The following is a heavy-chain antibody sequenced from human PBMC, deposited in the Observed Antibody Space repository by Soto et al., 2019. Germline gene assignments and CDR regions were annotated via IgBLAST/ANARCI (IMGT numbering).Heavy chain of an antibody. J-gene: IGHJ4*02. CDR3: ARGGSSSAPYDY. CDR1: GGSISSYY. V-gene: IGHV4-59*08. Sequence: PSETLSLTCTVSGGSISSYYWSWIRQPPGKRLEWIGYIYYSGSTNYNPSLKSRVTISVDTSKNQFSLKLSSVTAADTAVYYCARGGSSSAPYDYWGQGTLVTVSS. CDR2: IYYSGST. D-gene: IGHD6-13*01.